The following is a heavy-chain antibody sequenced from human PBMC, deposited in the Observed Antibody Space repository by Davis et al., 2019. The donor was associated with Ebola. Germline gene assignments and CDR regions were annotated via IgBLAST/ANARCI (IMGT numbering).Heavy chain of an antibody. CDR3: VKGSITMTVVVYFDL. V-gene: IGHV3-64D*06. D-gene: IGHD3-22*01. Sequence: GESLKISCSVSGFMFSSYTMHWVRQAPGKGLQYVSGITNNGGSTYYADSVKGRFIISRDNSKNTLYLQMSSLRIEGTAVYYCVKGSITMTVVVYFDLWGQGTLVTVSP. CDR1: GFMFSSYT. J-gene: IGHJ4*02. CDR2: ITNNGGST.